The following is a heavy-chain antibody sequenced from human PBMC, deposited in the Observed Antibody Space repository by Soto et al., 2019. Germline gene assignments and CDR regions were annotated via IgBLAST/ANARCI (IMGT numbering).Heavy chain of an antibody. D-gene: IGHD1-26*01. CDR1: GVTFRDSS. CDR3: ARDKKWAFDY. Sequence: GGSLRLSCAASGVTFRDSSRNWVRQAPGKGLEWVSYISGSSKTIYYADSVKGRFTISRDNAKNSVYLQMNSLRDEDTAVYYCARDKKWAFDYWGQGALVTVSS. CDR2: ISGSSKTI. J-gene: IGHJ4*02. V-gene: IGHV3-48*02.